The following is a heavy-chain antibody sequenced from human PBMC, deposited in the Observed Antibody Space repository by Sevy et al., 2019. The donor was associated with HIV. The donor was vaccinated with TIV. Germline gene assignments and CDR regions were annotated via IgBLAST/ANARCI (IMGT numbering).Heavy chain of an antibody. J-gene: IGHJ4*02. D-gene: IGHD2-2*01. CDR3: ARVGLGDCSGTNCSPNDY. CDR1: GFSISGYT. CDR2: ISSGSSFI. Sequence: GGSLRLSCAASGFSISGYTMNWVRQAPGKGLEWVSSISSGSSFIYYADSLKGRFTISRDNARNLLYRQMNSLRVEETAVYYCARVGLGDCSGTNCSPNDYWGQGTLVTVSS. V-gene: IGHV3-21*01.